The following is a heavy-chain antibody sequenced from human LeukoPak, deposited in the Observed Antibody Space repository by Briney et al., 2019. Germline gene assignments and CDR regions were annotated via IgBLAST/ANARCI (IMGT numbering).Heavy chain of an antibody. CDR2: IYTSGST. CDR1: GGFISSYY. CDR3: ARAAEDDSSGNFDY. D-gene: IGHD3-22*01. V-gene: IGHV4-4*07. Sequence: SETLSLTCTVSGGFISSYYWSWIRQPAGKGLEWIGRIYTSGSTNYNPSLKSRVTMSVDTSKNQFSLKLSSVTAADTAVYYCARAAEDDSSGNFDYWGQGTLVTVSS. J-gene: IGHJ4*02.